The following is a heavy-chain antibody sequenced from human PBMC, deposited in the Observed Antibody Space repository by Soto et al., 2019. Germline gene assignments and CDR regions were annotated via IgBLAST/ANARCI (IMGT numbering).Heavy chain of an antibody. V-gene: IGHV4-31*03. J-gene: IGHJ6*02. CDR3: ARDHDYGEPYGMDV. CDR1: GGSISSGGYY. CDR2: IYYSGST. D-gene: IGHD4-17*01. Sequence: SETLSLTCTVSGGSISSGGYYWSWIRQHPGKGLEWIGYIYYSGSTYYNPSLKSRVTISVDTSKNQFSLKLSSVTAADTAVYYCARDHDYGEPYGMDVWGQGTTVTVSS.